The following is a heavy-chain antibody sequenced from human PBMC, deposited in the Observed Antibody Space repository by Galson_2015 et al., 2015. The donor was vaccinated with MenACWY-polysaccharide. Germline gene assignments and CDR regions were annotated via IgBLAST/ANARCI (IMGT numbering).Heavy chain of an antibody. CDR2: INAGNGNT. J-gene: IGHJ4*02. CDR3: AKAGPRSGGTYFYY. Sequence: SVKVSCKAFGYTFTSYAIHWVRQAPGQRLEWMGWINAGNGNTKYSQNFQGRVTITRDTSASTGYMELSSLRSEDTAVYYCAKAGPRSGGTYFYYWGQGSLVTVSS. D-gene: IGHD3-10*01. CDR1: GYTFTSYA. V-gene: IGHV1-3*01.